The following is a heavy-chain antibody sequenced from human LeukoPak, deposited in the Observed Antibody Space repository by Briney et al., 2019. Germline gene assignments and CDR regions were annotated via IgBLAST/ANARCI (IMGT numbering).Heavy chain of an antibody. D-gene: IGHD6-19*01. V-gene: IGHV1-69*13. CDR3: ARGVMVAGHKLFDY. CDR1: GGTFSSYA. Sequence: ASVKVSCKASGGTFSSYAISWVRQAPGQGLEWMGGIIPIFGTANYAQKFQGRVTITADESTRTAYMELSSLRSEDTAVYYCARGVMVAGHKLFDYWGQGTLVTVSS. J-gene: IGHJ4*02. CDR2: IIPIFGTA.